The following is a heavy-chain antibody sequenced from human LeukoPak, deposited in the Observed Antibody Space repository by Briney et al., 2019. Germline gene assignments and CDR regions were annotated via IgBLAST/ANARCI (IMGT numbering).Heavy chain of an antibody. CDR3: ARVPGPNWFDP. J-gene: IGHJ5*02. Sequence: SETLSLTFTVSGYSISSGYYWGWIRQPPGKGLEWIGSMYHSGSTYYNPSLKSRVTMSVDTSKNQFSLKLRSVTAADTAVYYCARVPGPNWFDPWGQGTLVTVSS. CDR1: GYSISSGYY. CDR2: MYHSGST. V-gene: IGHV4-38-2*02.